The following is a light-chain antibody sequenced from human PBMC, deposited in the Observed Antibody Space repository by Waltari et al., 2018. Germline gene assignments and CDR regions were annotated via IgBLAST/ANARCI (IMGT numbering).Light chain of an antibody. J-gene: IGLJ3*02. V-gene: IGLV8-61*01. Sequence: QTVVTQEPSFSVSPGGTVTLTCGLSSGSVSTGNYPSWYQQTPGQAPRTLIYGTNTRSSGVPDRFSGSILGNKAALTITGAQAEDESDYYCVLYMGSGIAWVFGGGTKLTVL. CDR3: VLYMGSGIAWV. CDR1: SGSVSTGNY. CDR2: GTN.